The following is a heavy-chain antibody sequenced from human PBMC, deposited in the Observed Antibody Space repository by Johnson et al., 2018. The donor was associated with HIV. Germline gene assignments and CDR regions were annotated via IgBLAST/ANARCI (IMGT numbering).Heavy chain of an antibody. Sequence: VQLVESGGGLVKPGGSLRLSCAASGFTFSNYWMTWVRQAPGKGLEWVANIKEDGNERYYVDSVRGRFTISRDNAKNSLYLQMNSLRAEDTAVYYCAKDLSGSYYFGGNAFDIWGQGTMVTVSS. CDR3: AKDLSGSYYFGGNAFDI. J-gene: IGHJ3*02. D-gene: IGHD1-26*01. CDR1: GFTFSNYW. CDR2: IKEDGNER. V-gene: IGHV3-7*01.